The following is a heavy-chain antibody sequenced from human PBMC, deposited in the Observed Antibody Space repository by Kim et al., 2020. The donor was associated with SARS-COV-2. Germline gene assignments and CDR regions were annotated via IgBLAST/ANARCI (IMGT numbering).Heavy chain of an antibody. Sequence: GGSLRLSCAASGFTFSTYWMHWVRQAPGKGLVWVSHINTDGSTTNYADSVKGRFSISRDNGKNTVYLQINSLRAEDTAIYYCARGGSHTPMAHECWGQGTLVTVSS. J-gene: IGHJ4*02. V-gene: IGHV3-74*01. CDR3: ARGGSHTPMAHEC. CDR2: INTDGSTT. CDR1: GFTFSTYW. D-gene: IGHD5-18*01.